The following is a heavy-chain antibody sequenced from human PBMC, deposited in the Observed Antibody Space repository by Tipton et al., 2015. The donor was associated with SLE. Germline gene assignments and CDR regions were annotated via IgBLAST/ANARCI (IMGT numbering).Heavy chain of an antibody. CDR3: ADSSGFPGPFDY. D-gene: IGHD6-19*01. V-gene: IGHV4-39*07. CDR2: IYYSGST. CDR1: GGSISSGGYY. Sequence: TLSLTCTVSGGSISSGGYYWSWIRRPPGKGLEWIGSIYYSGSTYYNPSLKSRVTISVDTSKNQFSLKLSSVTAADTAVYYCADSSGFPGPFDYWGQGTLVTVSS. J-gene: IGHJ4*02.